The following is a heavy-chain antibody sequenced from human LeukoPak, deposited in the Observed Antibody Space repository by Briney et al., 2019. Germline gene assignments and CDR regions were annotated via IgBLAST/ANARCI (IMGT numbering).Heavy chain of an antibody. D-gene: IGHD3-3*02. J-gene: IGHJ3*02. Sequence: GGSLRLSCAASGFTFDDYGMSWVRHAPGKGLEWVSGINWNGGSTDYADSVKGRFTISRDNAKNSLYVQMNSLRAEDTAVYSCARFETVHFSDGFDIWGQGTMVTVSS. CDR3: ARFETVHFSDGFDI. CDR2: INWNGGST. CDR1: GFTFDDYG. V-gene: IGHV3-20*04.